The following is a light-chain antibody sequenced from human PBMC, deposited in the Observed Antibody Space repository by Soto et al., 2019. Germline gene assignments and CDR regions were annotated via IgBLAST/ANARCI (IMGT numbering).Light chain of an antibody. CDR2: DAS. Sequence: DIQVTQSPPTLSASVGDRVTITCRASQTISTWMAWYQQKPGKAPKLLVYDASTLQSGVASRFSGSGSGTEFTLIISGLQPDDFATYYCQQYNIYSWTFGQGTNVDIK. V-gene: IGKV1-5*01. CDR1: QTISTW. CDR3: QQYNIYSWT. J-gene: IGKJ1*01.